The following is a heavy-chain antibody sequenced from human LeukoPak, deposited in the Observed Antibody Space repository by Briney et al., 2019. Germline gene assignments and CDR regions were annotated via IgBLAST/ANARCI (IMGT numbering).Heavy chain of an antibody. CDR3: ARHGPDTAMVDEYYFDH. CDR1: GGSISSYY. V-gene: IGHV4-59*08. CDR2: IYYSGST. Sequence: SETLSLTCTVSGGSISSYYWSWIRQPPGKGLEWIGYIYYSGSTNYNPSLKSRVTISVDTSKNQFSLKLSSVTATDTAVYYCARHGPDTAMVDEYYFDHWGQETLVTVSS. J-gene: IGHJ4*02. D-gene: IGHD5-18*01.